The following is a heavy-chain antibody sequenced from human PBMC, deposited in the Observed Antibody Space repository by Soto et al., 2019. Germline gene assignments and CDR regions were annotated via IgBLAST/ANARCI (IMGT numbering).Heavy chain of an antibody. Sequence: PSETLSLTCTVSGGSISGSSYYWGWVRQPPGKGLEWIGDINRSGSISYNPSLKSRVTISVDTSKNQFSLKLSSVTAADTAVYYCARPTGPYPPYFDYWGQGTLVTVSS. CDR1: GGSISGSSYY. J-gene: IGHJ4*02. CDR2: INRSGSI. CDR3: ARPTGPYPPYFDY. V-gene: IGHV4-39*07. D-gene: IGHD1-1*01.